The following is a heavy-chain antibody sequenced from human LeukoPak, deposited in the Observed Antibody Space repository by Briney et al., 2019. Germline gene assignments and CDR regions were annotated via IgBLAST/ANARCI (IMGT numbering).Heavy chain of an antibody. CDR2: IIHSGST. CDR1: GGSFSGYY. D-gene: IGHD3-10*01. V-gene: IGHV4-34*01. CDR3: ARGFPYGSGSYQY. J-gene: IGHJ4*02. Sequence: PSETLSLTCGVYGGSFSGYYWTGIRQSPGKGMEWIGEIIHSGSTNYSPSLKSRVTISVDTSKSQFSLKMRSVTAADTAVYYCARGFPYGSGSYQYWGQGTLVTVSS.